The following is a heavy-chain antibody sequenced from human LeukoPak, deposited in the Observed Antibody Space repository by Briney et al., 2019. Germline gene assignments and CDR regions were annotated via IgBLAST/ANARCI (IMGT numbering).Heavy chain of an antibody. CDR3: ARHRLPNNWFDP. CDR1: GGSISSRSYY. J-gene: IGHJ5*02. D-gene: IGHD6-25*01. Sequence: SQTLSLTCTVSGGSISSRSYYWSWIRQPPGKGLEWIGYIYYSGSTNYNPSLKSRVTISVDTSKNQFSLKLSSVTAADTAVYYCARHRLPNNWFDPWGQGTLVTVSS. CDR2: IYYSGST. V-gene: IGHV4-61*01.